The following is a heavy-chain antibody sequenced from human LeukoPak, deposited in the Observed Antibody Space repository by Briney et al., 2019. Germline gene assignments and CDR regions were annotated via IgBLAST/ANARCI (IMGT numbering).Heavy chain of an antibody. V-gene: IGHV4-30-2*01. Sequence: SQTLSLTCTVSGDSISSGDYSWSWIRQPSGKGLEWIGYIFHSGSSYYNPSLRSRVTISVDRSRNQFSLRLTSVTAADTAVYYCARMTTKVYYYMDVWGKGTTVTVSS. CDR2: IFHSGSS. CDR1: GDSISSGDYS. D-gene: IGHD4-11*01. CDR3: ARMTTKVYYYMDV. J-gene: IGHJ6*03.